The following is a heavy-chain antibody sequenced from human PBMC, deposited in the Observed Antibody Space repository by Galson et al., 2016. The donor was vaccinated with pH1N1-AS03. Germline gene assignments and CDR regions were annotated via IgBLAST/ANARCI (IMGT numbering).Heavy chain of an antibody. CDR3: ARVVAGRPFLIDY. Sequence: SVKVSCKASGYNFVTYGITWVRQGPGQGLEWMGWINPYSTNTNYAKKVQDRVTMTADTSTTTAHLDLRNLGSDDTAVYYCARVVAGRPFLIDYWGPGTLVIVSS. CDR2: INPYSTNT. V-gene: IGHV1-18*01. CDR1: GYNFVTYG. J-gene: IGHJ4*02. D-gene: IGHD6-6*01.